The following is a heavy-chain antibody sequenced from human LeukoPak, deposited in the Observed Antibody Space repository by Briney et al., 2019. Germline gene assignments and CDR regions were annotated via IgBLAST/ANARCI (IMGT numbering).Heavy chain of an antibody. J-gene: IGHJ6*03. D-gene: IGHD3-9*01. Sequence: ASVKVSCKASGYTFTSYGINWVRQAPGQGLEWMGWIRVYNGNTNYAQKLQGRVTMTTDTSTSTAYMELRSLRSDDTAVYYCARDNDRAYYYYMDVWGKGTTVTVSS. CDR2: IRVYNGNT. V-gene: IGHV1-18*01. CDR1: GYTFTSYG. CDR3: ARDNDRAYYYYMDV.